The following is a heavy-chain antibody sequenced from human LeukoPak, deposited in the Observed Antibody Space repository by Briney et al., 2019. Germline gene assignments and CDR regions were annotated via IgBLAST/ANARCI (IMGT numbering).Heavy chain of an antibody. CDR3: AKRSGSPHNFDY. CDR2: ISGDGGTT. D-gene: IGHD1-14*01. CDR1: GFSSDAHA. Sequence: GGSLRLSCAASGFSSDAHAMNWVRQAPGKPLEWVSLISGDGGTTHYADSVKGRFTISRDNSRNSLYLQMKSLRTEDTALYYCAKRSGSPHNFDYWGRGTLVTVSS. J-gene: IGHJ4*02. V-gene: IGHV3-43*02.